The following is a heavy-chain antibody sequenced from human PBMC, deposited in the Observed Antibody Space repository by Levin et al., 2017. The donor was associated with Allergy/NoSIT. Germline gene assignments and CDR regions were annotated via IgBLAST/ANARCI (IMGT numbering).Heavy chain of an antibody. CDR2: IYYTGRT. Sequence: SETLSLTCTVSGGSISTSSYHWGWVRQPPGKGLEWIGNIYYTGRTSYNPSLKSRVSISIDTSKKQFFLKLNSVTAADTAVYYCARVLSAMSAAGPEKWGQGTLVTVSA. V-gene: IGHV4-39*07. D-gene: IGHD6-25*01. CDR1: GGSISTSSYH. J-gene: IGHJ4*02. CDR3: ARVLSAMSAAGPEK.